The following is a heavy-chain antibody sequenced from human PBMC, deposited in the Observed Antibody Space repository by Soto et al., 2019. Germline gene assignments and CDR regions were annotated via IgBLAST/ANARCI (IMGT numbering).Heavy chain of an antibody. J-gene: IGHJ6*04. Sequence: GESLKISCKGSGYSFTSYWIGCVRQMPGKGLEWIGSIYPGDSDTRYSPSFQGQVTISADKSISTAYLQWSRLKASDTAMYYCARLDNYYGSGTNQGLYYYGMEVWGKGTKVTVSS. CDR3: ARLDNYYGSGTNQGLYYYGMEV. V-gene: IGHV5-51*01. CDR1: GYSFTSYW. D-gene: IGHD3-10*01. CDR2: IYPGDSDT.